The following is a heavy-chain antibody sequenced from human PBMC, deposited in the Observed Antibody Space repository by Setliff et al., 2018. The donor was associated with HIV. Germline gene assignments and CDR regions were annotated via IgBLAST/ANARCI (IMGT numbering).Heavy chain of an antibody. D-gene: IGHD3-10*01. V-gene: IGHV4-31*11. J-gene: IGHJ6*03. CDR3: ARDLYYYNSGNYMDV. Sequence: SETLSLTCAVSGGSISTGGYYWSWIRQNPGRGLEWLGYIYYSGNTYYNPSLKSRVTISVDTSKNQFSLNLRSVTAADTAVYYCARDLYYYNSGNYMDVWGKGATVTVSS. CDR2: IYYSGNT. CDR1: GGSISTGGYY.